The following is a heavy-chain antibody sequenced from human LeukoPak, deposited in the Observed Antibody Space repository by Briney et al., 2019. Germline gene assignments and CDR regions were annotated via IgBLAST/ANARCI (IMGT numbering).Heavy chain of an antibody. V-gene: IGHV1-69*13. D-gene: IGHD6-19*01. J-gene: IGHJ6*02. CDR3: ARTSSGWPHDSNRGMDV. CDR1: GGTFSSYA. CDR2: IIPIFGTA. Sequence: GASVKVSCKASGGTFSSYAISWVRQAPGQRLEWMGGIIPIFGTANYAQKFQGRVTITADESTSTAYMELSSLRSEDTAVYYCARTSSGWPHDSNRGMDVWGQGTTVTVSS.